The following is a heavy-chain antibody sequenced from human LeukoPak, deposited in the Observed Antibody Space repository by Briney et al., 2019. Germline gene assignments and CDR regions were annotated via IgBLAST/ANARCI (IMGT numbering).Heavy chain of an antibody. CDR3: ARGGRTQGITMVRGAMARPRNWFDP. D-gene: IGHD3-10*01. CDR2: INHSGST. Sequence: MTSETLSLTCTVSGASISSYYWSWIRQPPGKGLEWIGEINHSGSTNYNPSLKSRVTIPVDTSKNQFSLKLSSVTAADTAVYYCARGGRTQGITMVRGAMARPRNWFDPWGQGTLVTVSS. J-gene: IGHJ5*02. CDR1: GASISSYY. V-gene: IGHV4-34*01.